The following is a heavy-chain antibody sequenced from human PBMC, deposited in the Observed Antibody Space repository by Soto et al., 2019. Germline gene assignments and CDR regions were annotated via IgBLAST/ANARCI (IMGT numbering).Heavy chain of an antibody. V-gene: IGHV3-23*01. CDR3: AKGSCSGASCYRNDY. D-gene: IGHD2-15*01. CDR1: GFTFTAYA. J-gene: IGHJ4*02. Sequence: GGSLRLSCAASGFTFTAYAMNWVRQAPGKGLEWVSVISGSGDSTNYADSVKGRFTISRDNFKNTLYVQMNSLRAEDTALYYCAKGSCSGASCYRNDYWGQGTLVTVSS. CDR2: ISGSGDST.